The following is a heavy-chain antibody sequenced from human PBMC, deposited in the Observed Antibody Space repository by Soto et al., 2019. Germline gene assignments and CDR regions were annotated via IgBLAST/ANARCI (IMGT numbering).Heavy chain of an antibody. D-gene: IGHD3-22*01. CDR2: IYYSGST. CDR1: GGSISSGDYY. CDR3: ARGYDSSGYLDY. Sequence: SETLSLTCTVSGGSISSGDYYWSWIRQPPGKGLEWIGYIYYSGSTYYNPSLKSRVTISVDTSKNQFSLKLSSVTAADTAVYYCARGYDSSGYLDYWGQGTLVTVSS. V-gene: IGHV4-30-4*01. J-gene: IGHJ4*02.